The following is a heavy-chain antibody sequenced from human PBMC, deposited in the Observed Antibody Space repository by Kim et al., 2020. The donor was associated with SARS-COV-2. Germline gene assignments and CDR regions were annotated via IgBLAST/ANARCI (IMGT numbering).Heavy chain of an antibody. D-gene: IGHD3-9*01. J-gene: IGHJ4*02. Sequence: ADSVKGWFNISRDKYKNTLYLQMNSLRAEDTAVYYCAQAPAYDILTGIDYWGQGTLVTVSS. CDR3: AQAPAYDILTGIDY. V-gene: IGHV3-23*01.